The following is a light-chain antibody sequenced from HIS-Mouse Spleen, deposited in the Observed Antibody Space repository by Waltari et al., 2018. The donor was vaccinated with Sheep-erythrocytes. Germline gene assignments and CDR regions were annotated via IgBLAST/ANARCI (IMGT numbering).Light chain of an antibody. CDR1: SSDVGGYNY. Sequence: QSALTQPASVSGSPGQSVTISCTGTSSDVGGYNYVSWYQQHPGKAPKLMIYEVSKRPSGVPDRVSGSKSGNTASLTVSGLQAEDEADYYCSSYAGSNNWVFGGGTKLTVL. V-gene: IGLV2-8*01. CDR2: EVS. CDR3: SSYAGSNNWV. J-gene: IGLJ3*02.